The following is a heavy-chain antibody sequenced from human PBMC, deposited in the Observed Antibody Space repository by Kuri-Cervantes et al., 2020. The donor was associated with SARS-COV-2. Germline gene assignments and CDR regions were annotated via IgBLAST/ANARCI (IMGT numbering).Heavy chain of an antibody. V-gene: IGHV4-59*01. J-gene: IGHJ2*01. CDR3: ARDVKGYNSGWYSWYFDL. CDR1: GGSISTYY. D-gene: IGHD6-19*01. Sequence: SETLSLTCTVSGGSISTYYWTWVRQPPGKGLEWIGDIYYSGSTNYNPSLESRITISIDTSKNQFSLKLSSVTAADTAVYYCARDVKGYNSGWYSWYFDLWGRGALVTVSS. CDR2: IYYSGST.